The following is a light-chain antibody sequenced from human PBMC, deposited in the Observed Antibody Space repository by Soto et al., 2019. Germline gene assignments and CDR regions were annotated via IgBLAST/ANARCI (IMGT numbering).Light chain of an antibody. Sequence: QSVLTQPASVSGSPGQSITLSCTGTSSDVGGYNSVSWYQQHPGKAPKLMIYEVSNRPSGVSNRFSGSKSGNTASLTISGLQAEDEADYYCSSYTSINTRDVFGSGTKLTVL. V-gene: IGLV2-14*01. CDR1: SSDVGGYNS. J-gene: IGLJ1*01. CDR3: SSYTSINTRDV. CDR2: EVS.